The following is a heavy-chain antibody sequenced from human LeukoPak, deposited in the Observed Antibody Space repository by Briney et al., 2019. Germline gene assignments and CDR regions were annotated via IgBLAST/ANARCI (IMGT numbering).Heavy chain of an antibody. CDR3: ARGISSWGY. CDR2: IRYDGSNK. D-gene: IGHD6-13*01. J-gene: IGHJ4*02. V-gene: IGHV3-30*02. Sequence: GGSLRLSCTASGFTFSSNWMTWVRQAPGKGLEWVAFIRYDGSNKYYADSVKGRFTISRDNAKNSLYLQMNSLRAEDTAVYYCARGISSWGYWGQGTLVTVSS. CDR1: GFTFSSNW.